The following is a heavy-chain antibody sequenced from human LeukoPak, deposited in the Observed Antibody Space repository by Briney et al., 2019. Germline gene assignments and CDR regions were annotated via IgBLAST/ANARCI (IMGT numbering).Heavy chain of an antibody. CDR2: VFPADSDT. CDR1: GSSFTSSW. D-gene: IGHD4-17*01. J-gene: IGHJ4*02. V-gene: IGHV5-51*01. CDR3: ARHGGAFDY. Sequence: GESLKISCKGSGSSFTSSWIGWVRQMPGKGLEWMGIVFPADSDTRYSPSFQGQVTFSADKSISTAYLQWSSLKASDSAMYYCARHGGAFDYWGQGTLVTVSS.